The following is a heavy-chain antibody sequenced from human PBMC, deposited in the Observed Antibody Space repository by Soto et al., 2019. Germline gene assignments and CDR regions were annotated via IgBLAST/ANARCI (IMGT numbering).Heavy chain of an antibody. CDR1: GGSISSGGYY. CDR2: IYYSGST. D-gene: IGHD3-10*01. J-gene: IGHJ4*02. V-gene: IGHV4-31*03. CDR3: ATYGSCTYKPTTFGY. Sequence: QVQLQESGPGLVKPSQTLSLTCTVSGGSISSGGYYWSWIRQHPGKGLEWIGYIYYSGSTYYNPSLNSRVTISVGTSKNQCSLKLSSVTAADTAVYYCATYGSCTYKPTTFGYWGQGNLVTRSS.